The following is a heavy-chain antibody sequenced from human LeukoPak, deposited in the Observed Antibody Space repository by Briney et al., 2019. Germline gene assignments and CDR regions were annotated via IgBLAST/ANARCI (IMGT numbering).Heavy chain of an antibody. V-gene: IGHV3-53*01. CDR2: IYSGGST. CDR3: ARARGYSYGNYYFDY. D-gene: IGHD5-18*01. Sequence: PGGSLRLSCAASGFTVSSNYMSWVRQAPGKGLEWVSVIYSGGSTYYADSVKGRFTISRDNSKNTLYLQMNSLRAEDTAVYYCARARGYSYGNYYFDYWGQGTLVTVSS. CDR1: GFTVSSNY. J-gene: IGHJ4*02.